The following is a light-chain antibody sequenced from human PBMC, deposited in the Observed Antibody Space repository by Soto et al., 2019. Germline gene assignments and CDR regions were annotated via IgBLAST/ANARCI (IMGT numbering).Light chain of an antibody. CDR3: QQYTNTNNPWM. J-gene: IGKJ1*01. Sequence: AIQLTQSPSSLSSSVGDRVTLTCRSSQSISTYLTWYQQKPGKAPNLLFYDASTLQSGVASRFSGSGSGTEFTLIISGLQPDDSATYYCQQYTNTNNPWMFGQGTKVDIK. CDR2: DAS. CDR1: QSISTY. V-gene: IGKV1D-13*01.